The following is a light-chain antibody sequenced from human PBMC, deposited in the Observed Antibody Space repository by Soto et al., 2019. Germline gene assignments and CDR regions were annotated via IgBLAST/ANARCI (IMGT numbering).Light chain of an antibody. CDR3: QKYGSSPRK. Sequence: EIVMTQSPATLSVSPGERATLSCRASQSVSSSYLAWYQQKPGQAPKLLIYVASSRATGIPDRFSGSGSGTDFTLIISRLEPEDFAVYYCQKYGSSPRKFGQGTKVDIK. CDR2: VAS. J-gene: IGKJ1*01. CDR1: QSVSSSY. V-gene: IGKV3-20*01.